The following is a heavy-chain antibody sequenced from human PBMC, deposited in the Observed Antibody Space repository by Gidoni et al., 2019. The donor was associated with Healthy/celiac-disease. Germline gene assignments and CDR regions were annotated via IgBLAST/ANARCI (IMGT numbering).Heavy chain of an antibody. J-gene: IGHJ6*02. CDR2: INHSGRT. CDR1: GGSFSGYY. D-gene: IGHD3-10*01. CDR3: ARGEEYYYGSGSSASYYYGMDV. V-gene: IGHV4-34*01. Sequence: QVQLQQWGAGLLKPSETLSLTCAVYGGSFSGYYWSWIRQPPGKGLEWIGEINHSGRTNYNPSLKSRVTISVDTSKNQFSLKLSSVTAADTAVYYCARGEEYYYGSGSSASYYYGMDVWGQGTTVTVSS.